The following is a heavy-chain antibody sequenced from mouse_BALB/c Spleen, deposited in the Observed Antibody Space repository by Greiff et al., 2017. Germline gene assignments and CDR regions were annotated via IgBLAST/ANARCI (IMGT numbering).Heavy chain of an antibody. CDR2: IYPGSGNT. J-gene: IGHJ2*01. D-gene: IGHD2-4*01. Sequence: QVQLQQSGAELARPGASVKLSCKASGYTFTDYYINWVKQRTGQGLEWIGEIYPGSGNTYYNEKFKGKATLTADKSSSTAYMQLSSLTSEDSAVYFCARRDYDYDVGFDYWGQGTTLTVSS. CDR1: GYTFTDYY. CDR3: ARRDYDYDVGFDY. V-gene: IGHV1-77*01.